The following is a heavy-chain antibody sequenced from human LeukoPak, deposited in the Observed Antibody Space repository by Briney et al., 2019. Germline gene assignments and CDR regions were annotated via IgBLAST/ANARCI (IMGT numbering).Heavy chain of an antibody. V-gene: IGHV4-59*01. CDR2: IYYSGST. CDR3: ARVNNWNDGSSDY. D-gene: IGHD1-20*01. J-gene: IGHJ4*02. CDR1: GGSISSYY. Sequence: SETLSLTCTVSGGSISSYYWSWIRQPPGKGLEWIGYIYYSGSTNYNPSLKSRVTISVDTSKNQFSLKLSSVTAADTAVYYCARVNNWNDGSSDYWGQGTLVTVSS.